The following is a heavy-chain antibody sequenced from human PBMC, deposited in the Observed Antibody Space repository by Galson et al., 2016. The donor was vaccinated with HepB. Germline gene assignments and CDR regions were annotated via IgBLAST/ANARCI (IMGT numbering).Heavy chain of an antibody. Sequence: SETLSLTCTVYGGSFNDYYWSWIRQPPGKGLEWIGEINHSGSTNYNPSLKSRVTISLDTSKNHLSLNLSSVTAADTAVYYCARGTRYNWNYVDYWGQGTQVTVSS. CDR3: ARGTRYNWNYVDY. D-gene: IGHD1-7*01. V-gene: IGHV4-34*01. CDR1: GGSFNDYY. CDR2: INHSGST. J-gene: IGHJ4*02.